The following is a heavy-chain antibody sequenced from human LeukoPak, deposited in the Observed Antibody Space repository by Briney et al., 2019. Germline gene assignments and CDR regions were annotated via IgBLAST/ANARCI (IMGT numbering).Heavy chain of an antibody. CDR2: IYYSGSA. Sequence: PSETLSLTCTVSGDSISSYYWSWIRQPPGKGLEWIGYIYYSGSANYNPSLKSRVTISLHTSTNQFSLKLTSVTAADTAVYYCARGIYYSEISSHYRPVAADSWGQRTPVTVPS. CDR3: ARGIYYSEISSHYRPVAADS. J-gene: IGHJ5*01. CDR1: GDSISSYY. D-gene: IGHD3-22*01. V-gene: IGHV4-59*08.